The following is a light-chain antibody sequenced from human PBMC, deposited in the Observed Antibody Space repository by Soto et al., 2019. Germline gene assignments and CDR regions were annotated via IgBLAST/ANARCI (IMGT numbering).Light chain of an antibody. CDR2: GAS. CDR3: QQYGSSPRT. CDR1: QSVDSDY. J-gene: IGKJ1*01. Sequence: EIVLTQSPGTLSLSPGERATLSCRASQSVDSDYLAWYQQKPGQAPRLLIYGASSRATGIPDRFSGSGSGTAFILTISRLEPEDFAVYYCQQYGSSPRTFGQGTKVDIK. V-gene: IGKV3-20*01.